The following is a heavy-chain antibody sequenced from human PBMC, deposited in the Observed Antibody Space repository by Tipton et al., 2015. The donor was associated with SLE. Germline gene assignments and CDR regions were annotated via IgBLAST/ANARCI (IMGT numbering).Heavy chain of an antibody. CDR2: IYTGGTT. Sequence: TLSLTCTVSGGSVSSTNYYWSWIRQPAGKGLEWIGHIYTGGTTNHNPSLRSRVTISVDMSKNQFSLRLPSVTAADTAVYYYARHHGSGWLYGLDVWGQGTTVTVSS. CDR3: ARHHGSGWLYGLDV. V-gene: IGHV4-61*09. J-gene: IGHJ6*02. CDR1: GGSVSSTNYY. D-gene: IGHD6-19*01.